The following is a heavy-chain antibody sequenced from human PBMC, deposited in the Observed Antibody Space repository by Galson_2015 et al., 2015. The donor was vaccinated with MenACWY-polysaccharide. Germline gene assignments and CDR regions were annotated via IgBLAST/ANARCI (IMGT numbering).Heavy chain of an antibody. D-gene: IGHD2/OR15-2a*01. J-gene: IGHJ4*02. Sequence: SLRLSCAASGFTFSTHWMHWVRQAPGKGLVWPSRINSDGSTTNYADSVKGRFTISRDNAKNTLFLQMNSLSVEDTAVYYCAKNIQAAYWGQGTLVTVSS. CDR3: AKNIQAAY. V-gene: IGHV3-74*01. CDR2: INSDGSTT. CDR1: GFTFSTHW.